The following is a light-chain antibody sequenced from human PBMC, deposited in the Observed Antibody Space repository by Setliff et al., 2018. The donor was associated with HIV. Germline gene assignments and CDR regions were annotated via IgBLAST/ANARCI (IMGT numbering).Light chain of an antibody. CDR2: EVS. V-gene: IGLV2-8*01. Sequence: QSALAQPPSASGSPGQSVTISCTGTSSDVGAYYSVSWYQQHPGKAPKLIIYEVSKRPSGVPDRFSGSESGNTASLTVSGLQTEDEADYYCSSYAGSNNYVFGTGTK. CDR3: SSYAGSNNYV. CDR1: SSDVGAYYS. J-gene: IGLJ1*01.